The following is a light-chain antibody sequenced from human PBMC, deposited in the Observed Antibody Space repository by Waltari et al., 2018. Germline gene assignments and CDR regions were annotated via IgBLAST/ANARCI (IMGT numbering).Light chain of an antibody. V-gene: IGKV1-12*01. CDR2: SAS. J-gene: IGKJ3*01. CDR3: QQANTFPFT. Sequence: DIQMTQSPSSVSASVGDRVTITCRAGQGIARWLAWYQQKPGKAPKLLIYSASSLQSGVPSRFSGTESWTEFSLIITSLQPEDFATYYCQQANTFPFTFGPGTKVDLK. CDR1: QGIARW.